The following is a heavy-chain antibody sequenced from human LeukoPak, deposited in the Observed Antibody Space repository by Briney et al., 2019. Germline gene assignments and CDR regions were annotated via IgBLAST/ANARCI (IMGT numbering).Heavy chain of an antibody. CDR1: GYTFTDYY. CDR2: VDPEDGET. D-gene: IGHD5-24*01. CDR3: ATDNPPPGMATSAFDI. V-gene: IGHV1-69-2*01. J-gene: IGHJ3*02. Sequence: ASVKVSCKVSGYTFTDYYMHWVQQAPGKGLEWMGLVDPEDGETIYAEKFQGRVTITADTSTDTAYMELSSLRSEDTAVYYCATDNPPPGMATSAFDIWGQGTMVTVSS.